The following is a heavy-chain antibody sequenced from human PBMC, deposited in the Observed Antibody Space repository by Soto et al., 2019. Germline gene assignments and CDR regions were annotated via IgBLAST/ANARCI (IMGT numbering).Heavy chain of an antibody. Sequence: PGESLKISCKGSGYSFTSYWIGWVRQMPGKGLEWMGIIYPGDSNTRYSPSFQGQVTISADKSISTAYLQWSSLKASDTAMYYCARQRIVGATTRYYYYGMDVWGQGTKVTVS. CDR1: GYSFTSYW. CDR2: IYPGDSNT. CDR3: ARQRIVGATTRYYYYGMDV. D-gene: IGHD1-26*01. V-gene: IGHV5-51*01. J-gene: IGHJ6*02.